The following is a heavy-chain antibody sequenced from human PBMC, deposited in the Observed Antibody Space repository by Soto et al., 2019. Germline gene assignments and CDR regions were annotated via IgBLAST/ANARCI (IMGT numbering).Heavy chain of an antibody. CDR1: GFPLSTYG. V-gene: IGHV3-23*01. CDR3: ARIRGYWYGLDV. CDR2: ITGTGGNT. J-gene: IGHJ6*01. Sequence: EVQLLESGGGLVQPGGSLRLSCAASGFPLSTYGMTLVRQAPGKVLEWVSAITGTGGNTYYVDSVKGRFTSSRDNSKNMLYLQVNSLRVEDTAVYYCARIRGYWYGLDVWGQGTTVTVAS.